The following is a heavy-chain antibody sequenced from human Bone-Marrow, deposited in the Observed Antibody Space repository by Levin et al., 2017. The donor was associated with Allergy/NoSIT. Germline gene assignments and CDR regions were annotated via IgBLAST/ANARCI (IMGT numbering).Heavy chain of an antibody. Sequence: SCAASGFNLSDSYMSWIRQSPGRGLEWVAYMTGSGRATHYAGSVKGRFTISRDDAKNSLFLQMNNLGADDSAVYYCAREVGGGYYYTFNYWGQGTLVTVSS. J-gene: IGHJ4*02. V-gene: IGHV3-11*01. CDR3: AREVGGGYYYTFNY. CDR2: MTGSGRAT. D-gene: IGHD3-22*01. CDR1: GFNLSDSY.